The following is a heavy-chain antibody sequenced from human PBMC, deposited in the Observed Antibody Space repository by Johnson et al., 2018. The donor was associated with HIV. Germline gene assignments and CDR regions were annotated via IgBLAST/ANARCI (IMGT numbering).Heavy chain of an antibody. J-gene: IGHJ3*02. V-gene: IGHV3-30*18. Sequence: QVQLVESGGRVVQPGRSLRLSCAASGFTFSSYGMHWVRQAPGKGLEWVAVISYDGSNKYYADSVKGRFTISRDNSNNKVFLQMNSLRAEDTAVYYCAKDPDIWGQGTMVTVSS. CDR3: AKDPDI. CDR1: GFTFSSYG. CDR2: ISYDGSNK.